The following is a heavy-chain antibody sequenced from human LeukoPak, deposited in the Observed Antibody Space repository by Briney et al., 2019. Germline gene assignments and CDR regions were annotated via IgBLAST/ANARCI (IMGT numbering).Heavy chain of an antibody. CDR1: GDSVSSSNAA. Sequence: SQTLSLTCAISGDSVSSSNAAWNWIRQSPSTGLEWLGRTSHRSDWYNDYAGSVKSRITINADTSKNQLSLQLNSVTPEDTAVYFCARGLVPFYFDAWGQGTLVTVSS. D-gene: IGHD6-19*01. CDR3: ARGLVPFYFDA. V-gene: IGHV6-1*01. CDR2: TSHRSDWYN. J-gene: IGHJ5*02.